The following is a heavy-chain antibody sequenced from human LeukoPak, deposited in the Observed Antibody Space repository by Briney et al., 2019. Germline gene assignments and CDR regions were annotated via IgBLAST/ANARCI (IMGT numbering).Heavy chain of an antibody. CDR2: IYRGDSDT. J-gene: IGHJ3*02. Sequence: GESLKISCKGSGYRFTSYWIGWVRQMPGKGLEWMGIIYRGDSDTRYSPSFQGQVTISADKSISTAYLQWSSLKASDTAMYYCASPQTGYSGLRAFDIWGQGTMVTVSS. D-gene: IGHD5-12*01. V-gene: IGHV5-51*01. CDR3: ASPQTGYSGLRAFDI. CDR1: GYRFTSYW.